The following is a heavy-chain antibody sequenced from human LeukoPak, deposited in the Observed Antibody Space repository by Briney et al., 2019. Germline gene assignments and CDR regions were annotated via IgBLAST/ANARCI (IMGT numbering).Heavy chain of an antibody. J-gene: IGHJ4*02. D-gene: IGHD3-10*01. CDR1: GYTFTGYY. CDR3: ARVKGRDPGLSY. V-gene: IGHV1-2*02. CDR2: INPNSGGA. Sequence: GASVKVSCKASGYTFTGYYIHWVRQAPGQGLEWVGWINPNSGGAHYPQKFQGRVTMTRDTSISTAYMEVNRLRSDDTAVYYCARVKGRDPGLSYWGQGALVTVSS.